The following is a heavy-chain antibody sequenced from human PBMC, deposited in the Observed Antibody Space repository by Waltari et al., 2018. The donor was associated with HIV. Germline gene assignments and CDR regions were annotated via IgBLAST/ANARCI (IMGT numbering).Heavy chain of an antibody. V-gene: IGHV6-1*01. CDR3: ARGWDYDFWSGLEGGKFDP. Sequence: QVQLQQSGPGLVKPSQTLSLTCAISGDSVSSNSAAWNWIRQSPRRGLEWLGRTYFRSKWYIDYAVSVKIRITINPDTSKNHFSLQLNSVTPEDTAVYFCARGWDYDFWSGLEGGKFDPWGLGTLVTVSS. D-gene: IGHD3-3*01. CDR2: TYFRSKWYI. CDR1: GDSVSSNSAA. J-gene: IGHJ5*02.